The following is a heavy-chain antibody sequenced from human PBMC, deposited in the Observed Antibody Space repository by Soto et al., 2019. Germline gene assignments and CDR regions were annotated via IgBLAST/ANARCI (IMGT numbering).Heavy chain of an antibody. CDR1: GFTFSSYA. Sequence: QVQLVESGGGVVQPGRSLRLSCAASGFTFSSYAMHWVRQAPGKGLEWVAVISYDGSSKYYADSVKGRFTISRDNSKNTLYLQMNSLRAEDTAVYYCARDYMIVGYFDYWGQGTLVTVSS. CDR3: ARDYMIVGYFDY. D-gene: IGHD3-22*01. V-gene: IGHV3-30-3*01. J-gene: IGHJ4*02. CDR2: ISYDGSSK.